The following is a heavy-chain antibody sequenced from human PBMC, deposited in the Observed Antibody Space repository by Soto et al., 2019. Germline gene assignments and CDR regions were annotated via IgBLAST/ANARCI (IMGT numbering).Heavy chain of an antibody. CDR3: ARSQSTTPVEVAGPDFYFGL. Sequence: QVQLVQSGAEVKRPGSSVRVSCKASGGTLRFYTVSWLRQAPGQGLAWMGGIIPDFGTTNYAQRFQDRVTITADESSNTAFRELTTLKSADTAVYYCARSQSTTPVEVAGPDFYFGLWGRGTLVTVSS. D-gene: IGHD6-19*01. V-gene: IGHV1-69*01. CDR1: GGTLRFYT. J-gene: IGHJ4*02. CDR2: IIPDFGTT.